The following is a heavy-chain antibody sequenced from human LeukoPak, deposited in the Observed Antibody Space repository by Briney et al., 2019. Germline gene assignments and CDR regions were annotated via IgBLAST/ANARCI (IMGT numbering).Heavy chain of an antibody. J-gene: IGHJ3*01. Sequence: PGGSLRLSCAASGFTFSSYDMHWVRQATGKGLEWVSGIGSAGDTYYPASVKGRFTISRENGKKSLYLQMNSLRAGDSTVYYCARAGGSGWYAFDVWGQGTVVTVSS. CDR1: GFTFSSYD. CDR2: IGSAGDT. CDR3: ARAGGSGWYAFDV. V-gene: IGHV3-13*04. D-gene: IGHD6-13*01.